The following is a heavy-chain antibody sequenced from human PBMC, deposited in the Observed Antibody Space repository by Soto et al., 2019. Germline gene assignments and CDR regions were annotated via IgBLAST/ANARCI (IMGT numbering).Heavy chain of an antibody. J-gene: IGHJ5*02. CDR1: GYTFTSYY. V-gene: IGHV1-8*01. D-gene: IGHD4-17*01. Sequence: VASVKVSCKASGYTFTSYYINWVRHATGQGFEYLGWMNPNSGNTGYVKKFQGRVTMTRDTSMSTAYMELSSLRSEDTAVYYCARVIKYGDYSRWFDPWGPGTLVTVSS. CDR3: ARVIKYGDYSRWFDP. CDR2: MNPNSGNT.